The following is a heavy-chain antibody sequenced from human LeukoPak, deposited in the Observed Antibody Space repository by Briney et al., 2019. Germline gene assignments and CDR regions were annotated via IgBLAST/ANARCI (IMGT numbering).Heavy chain of an antibody. CDR1: GGSISNYY. CDR3: ARAVHYSGTSDQYTGGWYYFDF. CDR2: IYYSGSTNYNT. D-gene: IGHD3-10*01. Sequence: SETLSLTCTVSGGSISNYYWSWIRQPPGKGLEWIGYIYYSGSTNYNTNYNPSLISRVTISVDASKNQFSLKLSSVTAADTAVYYCARAVHYSGTSDQYTGGWYYFDFWGQGTLVTVSS. V-gene: IGHV4-59*08. J-gene: IGHJ4*02.